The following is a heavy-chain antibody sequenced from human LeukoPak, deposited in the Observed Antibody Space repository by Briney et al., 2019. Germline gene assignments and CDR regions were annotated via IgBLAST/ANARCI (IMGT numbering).Heavy chain of an antibody. J-gene: IGHJ4*02. CDR3: ARNNWNSRTQRWFYFDY. V-gene: IGHV3-33*01. CDR2: IWHDGSNE. Sequence: PGRSLRLSCAASGFNFGIHGMHWVRLAPGKGLEWLAIIWHDGSNEYYEDSVKGRFTISRDNSKNTVYLQMDSLRAEDTAVYYCARNNWNSRTQRWFYFDYWGQGTLVTVSS. D-gene: IGHD1-1*01. CDR1: GFNFGIHG.